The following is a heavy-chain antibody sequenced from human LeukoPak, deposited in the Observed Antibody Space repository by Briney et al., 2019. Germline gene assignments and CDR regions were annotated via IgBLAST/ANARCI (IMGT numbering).Heavy chain of an antibody. CDR1: GFTFSSYA. D-gene: IGHD2-2*01. J-gene: IGHJ6*03. Sequence: HPGGSLRLSCAASGFTFSSYAMHWVRQAPGKGLEWVAVISYDGSNNYYADSVKGRFTISRDNAKNSLYLQMNSLRAEDTAVYYCASSPARPAQKYYYYYYYMDVWGKGTTVTISS. CDR3: ASSPARPAQKYYYYYYYMDV. CDR2: ISYDGSNN. V-gene: IGHV3-30*04.